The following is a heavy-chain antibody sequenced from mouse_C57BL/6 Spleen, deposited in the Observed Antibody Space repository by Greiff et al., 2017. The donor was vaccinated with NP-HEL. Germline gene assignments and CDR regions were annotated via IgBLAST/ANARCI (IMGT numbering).Heavy chain of an antibody. D-gene: IGHD1-1*01. V-gene: IGHV5-12*01. CDR2: ISNGGGST. J-gene: IGHJ1*03. CDR3: ARRITTVVATEWYFDV. CDR1: GFTFSDYY. Sequence: DVMLVESGGGLVQPGGSLKLSCAASGFTFSDYYMYWVRQTPEKRLEWVAYISNGGGSTYYPDTVEGRFTISRDNAKNTLYLQMSRLKSEDTAMYYCARRITTVVATEWYFDVWGTGTTVTVSS.